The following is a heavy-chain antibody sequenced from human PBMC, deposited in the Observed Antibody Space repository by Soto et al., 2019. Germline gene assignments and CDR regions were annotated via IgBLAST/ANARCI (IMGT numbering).Heavy chain of an antibody. D-gene: IGHD3-22*01. J-gene: IGHJ4*02. V-gene: IGHV4-59*01. CDR3: ARTTYYYDSSGYVPSGFDY. CDR2: IYYSGST. Sequence: SETLSLTCTVSGGSISSYYWSWIRQPPGKGLEWIGYIYYSGSTNYNPSLKSRVTISVDTSKNQFSLKLSSVTAADTAVYYCARTTYYYDSSGYVPSGFDYWGQGTLVTVSS. CDR1: GGSISSYY.